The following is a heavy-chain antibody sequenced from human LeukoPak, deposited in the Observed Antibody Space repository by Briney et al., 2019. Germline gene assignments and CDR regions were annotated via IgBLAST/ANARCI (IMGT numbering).Heavy chain of an antibody. CDR2: FNPNSGGT. CDR1: GYTFTAFY. J-gene: IGHJ5*02. Sequence: ASVKVSCKASGYTFTAFYMHWVRQAPGQGLEWMGWFNPNSGGTNYAQKFQGRVAMTRDTSIGTAYMELSRLRSDDTAVYYCARGRVSSGTYHNWFDPWGQGTLITVSS. D-gene: IGHD3-10*01. CDR3: ARGRVSSGTYHNWFDP. V-gene: IGHV1-2*02.